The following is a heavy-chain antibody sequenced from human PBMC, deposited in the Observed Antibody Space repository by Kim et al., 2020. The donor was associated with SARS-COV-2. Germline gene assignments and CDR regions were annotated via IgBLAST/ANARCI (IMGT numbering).Heavy chain of an antibody. J-gene: IGHJ6*02. CDR1: GGTFSSYA. Sequence: SVKVSCKASGGTFSSYAISWVRQAPGQGLEWMGGIIPIFGTANYAQKFQGRVTITADESTSTAYMELSSLRSEDTAVYYCARSVRSNYPPSYYYYGMDVWGQGTTVTVSS. D-gene: IGHD4-4*01. CDR2: IIPIFGTA. CDR3: ARSVRSNYPPSYYYYGMDV. V-gene: IGHV1-69*13.